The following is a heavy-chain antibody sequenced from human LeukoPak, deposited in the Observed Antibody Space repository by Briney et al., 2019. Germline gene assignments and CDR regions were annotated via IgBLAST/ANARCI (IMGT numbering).Heavy chain of an antibody. Sequence: SVKVSCKASGGTFSSYAISWVRQAPGQGLEWMGGIIPIFGTANYAQKFQGRVTITADESTSTAYMELSSLRSEDTALYYCAREYCSGGSCYQGFDYWGQGTLVTVSS. CDR3: AREYCSGGSCYQGFDY. CDR1: GGTFSSYA. D-gene: IGHD2-15*01. J-gene: IGHJ4*02. V-gene: IGHV1-69*13. CDR2: IIPIFGTA.